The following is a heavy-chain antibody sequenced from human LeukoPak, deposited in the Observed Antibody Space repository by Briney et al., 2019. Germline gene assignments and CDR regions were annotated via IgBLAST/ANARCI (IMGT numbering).Heavy chain of an antibody. D-gene: IGHD6-13*01. CDR3: ARGPRGIAAAGSPFDY. V-gene: IGHV3-7*05. CDR2: INQDGNVK. J-gene: IGHJ4*02. CDR1: GFTYSNYW. Sequence: GGSLRLSCAASGFTYSNYWMSWVRQAPGKGLEWVANINQDGNVKYYVDSVKGRFTISRDNAKNSLYLQMNSLRAEDTAVYYCARGPRGIAAAGSPFDYWGQGTLVTVSS.